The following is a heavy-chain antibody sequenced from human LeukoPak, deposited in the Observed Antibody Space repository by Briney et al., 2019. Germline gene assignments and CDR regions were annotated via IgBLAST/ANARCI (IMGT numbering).Heavy chain of an antibody. CDR1: GYTFTSYG. CDR3: ARVHGSGSYSPIDY. V-gene: IGHV1-18*01. D-gene: IGHD3-10*01. Sequence: GASVKVSCKASGYTFTSYGISWVRQAPGQGLEWMGWISAYNGNTNYAQKLQGRVTMTIDTSTSTAYMELRSLRSDDTAVYYCARVHGSGSYSPIDYWGQGTLVTVSS. J-gene: IGHJ4*02. CDR2: ISAYNGNT.